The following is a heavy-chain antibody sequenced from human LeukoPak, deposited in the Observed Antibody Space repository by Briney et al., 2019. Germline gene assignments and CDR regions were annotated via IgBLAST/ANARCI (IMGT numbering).Heavy chain of an antibody. J-gene: IGHJ4*02. Sequence: GRSLRLSCAASGFTFSSYGMHWVRQAPGKGLEWVAVIWYDGSNKYYADSVKGRLTISRDNSKNTLYLQMNSLRAEDTAVYYCARVGRDSSGYYGYFDYWGQGTLVTVSS. CDR1: GFTFSSYG. V-gene: IGHV3-33*01. D-gene: IGHD3-22*01. CDR3: ARVGRDSSGYYGYFDY. CDR2: IWYDGSNK.